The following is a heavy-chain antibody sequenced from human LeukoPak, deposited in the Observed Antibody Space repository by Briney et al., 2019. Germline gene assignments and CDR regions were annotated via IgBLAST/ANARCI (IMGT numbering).Heavy chain of an antibody. CDR2: IYSGGNT. CDR3: AREGSGYSFDY. J-gene: IGHJ4*02. V-gene: IGHV3-53*01. Sequence: GGSLRLSCAASGFTVSSNYMSWVRQAPGKGLERVSVIYSGGNTYYADSVKGRFTISRDNSKNTLYLQMNSLRAEDTAVYYCAREGSGYSFDYWGQGTLVTVSS. CDR1: GFTVSSNY. D-gene: IGHD3-3*01.